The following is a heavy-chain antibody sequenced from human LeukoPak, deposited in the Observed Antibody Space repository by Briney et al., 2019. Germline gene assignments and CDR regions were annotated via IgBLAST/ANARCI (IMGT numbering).Heavy chain of an antibody. CDR1: GYTFTSYY. CDR3: ARAFRDSGYDLDTAMASDAFDI. D-gene: IGHD5-18*01. J-gene: IGHJ3*02. V-gene: IGHV1-46*01. Sequence: GASVKVSCKASGYTFTSYYMHWVRQAPGEGLEWMGIINPSGGSTSYAQKFQGRVTMTRDMSTSTVYMELSSLRSEDTAVYYCARAFRDSGYDLDTAMASDAFDIWGQGTMVTVSS. CDR2: INPSGGST.